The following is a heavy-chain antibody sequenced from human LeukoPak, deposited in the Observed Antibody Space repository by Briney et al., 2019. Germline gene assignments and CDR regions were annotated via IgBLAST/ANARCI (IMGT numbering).Heavy chain of an antibody. CDR3: ARETGLVPSYYFDY. D-gene: IGHD6-6*01. J-gene: IGHJ4*02. CDR2: INSDGSST. CDR1: GFTFSSYW. Sequence: GGSLRLSCAASGFTFSSYWMHWVRQAPGKGLAWVSRINSDGSSTSYADSVKGRFTISRDNAKNTLYLQMNSLRAEDTAVYYCARETGLVPSYYFDYWGQGTLVTVSS. V-gene: IGHV3-74*01.